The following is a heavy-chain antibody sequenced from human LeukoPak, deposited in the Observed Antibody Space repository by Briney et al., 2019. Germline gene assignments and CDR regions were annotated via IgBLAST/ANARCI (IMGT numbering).Heavy chain of an antibody. CDR2: IYTSGST. CDR3: ARYCGGDCYSYYFDY. D-gene: IGHD2-21*02. J-gene: IGHJ4*02. Sequence: SQTLSLTRTVSGGSISSGSYYWSWIRQPAGKGLEWIGRIYTSGSTNYNPSLKSRVTISVDTSKSQFSLKLSSVTAADTAVYYCARYCGGDCYSYYFDYWGQGTLVTVSS. V-gene: IGHV4-61*02. CDR1: GGSISSGSYY.